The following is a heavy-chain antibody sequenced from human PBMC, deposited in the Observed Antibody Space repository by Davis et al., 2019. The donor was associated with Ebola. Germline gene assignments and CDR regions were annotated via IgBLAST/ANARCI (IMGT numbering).Heavy chain of an antibody. D-gene: IGHD2-15*01. CDR1: GFTFRTYW. V-gene: IGHV3-7*03. CDR2: IKADGSEK. J-gene: IGHJ6*01. CDR3: ARERVSCSGGSGYYSGLDV. Sequence: GESLKISCAASGFTFRTYWMSWVRQSPGKGLEWVANIKADGSEKFYADSLTGRFAISRVNAKNSLFLQIDSLGDEDTAVYYCARERVSCSGGSGYYSGLDVWGQGTLVTVSS.